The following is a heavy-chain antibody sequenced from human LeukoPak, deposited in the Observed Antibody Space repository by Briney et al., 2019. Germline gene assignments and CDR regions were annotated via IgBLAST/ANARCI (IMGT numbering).Heavy chain of an antibody. Sequence: GASVKVSCKASGYTFTSYGISWVRQAPGQGLEWMGWISAYNGNTNYAQKLQGRVTMTTDTSTSTAYMELRSLRSDDTAVYYCARDRLEGGRWLVHDFPGYWGQGTLVTVSS. J-gene: IGHJ4*02. CDR3: ARDRLEGGRWLVHDFPGY. D-gene: IGHD6-19*01. CDR2: ISAYNGNT. CDR1: GYTFTSYG. V-gene: IGHV1-18*01.